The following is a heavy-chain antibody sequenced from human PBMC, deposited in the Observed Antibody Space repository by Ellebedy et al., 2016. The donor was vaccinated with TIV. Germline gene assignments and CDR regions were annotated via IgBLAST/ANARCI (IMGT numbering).Heavy chain of an antibody. Sequence: ESLKISCEGSGFTVSSNYMSWVRQHPGKGLEWIGYIYYSGSTYYNPSLKSRVTISVDTSKNQFSLKLSSVTAADTAVYYCARLTFTMVRGYGMDVWGQGTTVTVSS. J-gene: IGHJ6*02. CDR3: ARLTFTMVRGYGMDV. CDR1: GFTVSSNY. D-gene: IGHD3-10*01. CDR2: IYYSGST. V-gene: IGHV4-59*08.